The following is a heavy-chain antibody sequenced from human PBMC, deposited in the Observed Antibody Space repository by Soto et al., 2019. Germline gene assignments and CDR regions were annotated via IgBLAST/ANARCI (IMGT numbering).Heavy chain of an antibody. CDR3: ARDTRIALGDEGAFDS. V-gene: IGHV3-33*01. Sequence: QVQLVESGGGVVQPGRSLRLPCVASALSFSYDGMHWVRQAPGKGLEWVAVIWHDGTNTYYADSVNGRFTISRDNSKSTLYLQMNSLRDEDTAVYFCARDTRIALGDEGAFDSWGQGTLVTVSS. CDR1: ALSFSYDG. D-gene: IGHD2-21*01. J-gene: IGHJ4*02. CDR2: IWHDGTNT.